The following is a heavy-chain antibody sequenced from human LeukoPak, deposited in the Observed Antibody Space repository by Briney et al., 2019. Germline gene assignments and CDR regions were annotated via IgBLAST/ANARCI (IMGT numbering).Heavy chain of an antibody. J-gene: IGHJ3*02. D-gene: IGHD3-22*01. V-gene: IGHV3-21*01. Sequence: GGSLRLSCAASGFTFSSYAMNWVRQAPGKGLEWVSSISSSSSYIYYADSVKGRFTISRDNAKNSLYLQMNSLRAEDTAVYYCARGNYYDSRSGAFDIWGQGTMVTVSS. CDR1: GFTFSSYA. CDR3: ARGNYYDSRSGAFDI. CDR2: ISSSSSYI.